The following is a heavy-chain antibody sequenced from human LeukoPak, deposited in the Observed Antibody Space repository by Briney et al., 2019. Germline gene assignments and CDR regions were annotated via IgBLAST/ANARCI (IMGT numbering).Heavy chain of an antibody. D-gene: IGHD1-26*01. V-gene: IGHV3-48*01. CDR1: GFTFSSYS. J-gene: IGHJ4*02. CDR2: ISSSSSTI. CDR3: ARWGGGYFGYFDY. Sequence: GGSLRLSCAASGFTFSSYSMNWVRQAPGKGLEWVSYISSSSSTIYYADSVKGRFTISRDNAKNSLYLQMNSLRAEDTAVYYCARWGGGYFGYFDYWGQGTLVTVSS.